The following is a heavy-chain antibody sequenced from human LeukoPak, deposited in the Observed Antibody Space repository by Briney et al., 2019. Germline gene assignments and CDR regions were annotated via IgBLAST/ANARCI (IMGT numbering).Heavy chain of an antibody. D-gene: IGHD6-13*01. Sequence: GGSLRLSCAASGFTFSSYSMNWVRQAPGKGLEWLSYISSSSSTIYHADSVKGRFTISRDNAKNSLYLQMNSLRAEDTAVYYCARVSSSWYWYDAFDIWGQGTMVTVSS. CDR1: GFTFSSYS. CDR3: ARVSSSWYWYDAFDI. J-gene: IGHJ3*02. CDR2: ISSSSSTI. V-gene: IGHV3-48*01.